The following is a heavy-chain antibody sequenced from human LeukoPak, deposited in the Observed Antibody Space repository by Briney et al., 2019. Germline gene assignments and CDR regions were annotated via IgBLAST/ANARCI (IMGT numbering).Heavy chain of an antibody. CDR2: IGTAGDT. D-gene: IGHD3-22*01. J-gene: IGHJ4*02. Sequence: GGSLRLSCAASGFTFTNYDMHWVRHATGKGLEWVSGIGTAGDTYYPGSVKGRFTISRENAKNSMYLQMNSLRAGDTAVYYCVRLSPYDSSGYYYDYWGQGTLVTVSS. V-gene: IGHV3-13*01. CDR3: VRLSPYDSSGYYYDY. CDR1: GFTFTNYD.